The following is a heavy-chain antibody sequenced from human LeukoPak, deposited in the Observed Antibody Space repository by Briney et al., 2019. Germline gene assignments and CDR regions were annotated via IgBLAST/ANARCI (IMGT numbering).Heavy chain of an antibody. CDR3: ARGWVPYYYGMDV. J-gene: IGHJ6*02. D-gene: IGHD1-26*01. V-gene: IGHV3-30-3*01. CDR2: ISYDGSNK. CDR1: GFTFSSYA. Sequence: GGSLRLSCAASGFTFSSYAMHWVRQAPGKGLEWVAVISYDGSNKYYADSVKGRFTISRDNSKNTLYLRMNSLRAEDTAVYYCARGWVPYYYGMDVWGQGTTVTVSS.